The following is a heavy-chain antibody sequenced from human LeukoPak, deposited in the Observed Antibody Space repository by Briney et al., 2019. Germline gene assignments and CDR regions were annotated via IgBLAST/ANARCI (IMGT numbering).Heavy chain of an antibody. J-gene: IGHJ4*02. CDR3: AKDRGWRFDY. CDR1: GFTFSGSA. D-gene: IGHD6-19*01. CDR2: ISGSGGST. V-gene: IGHV3-23*01. Sequence: GGSLKLSCAASGFTFSGSAMHWVRQAPGKGLEWVSAISGSGGSTYYADSVKGRFTISRDNSKNTLYLQMNSLRAEDTAVYYCAKDRGWRFDYWGQGTLVTVSS.